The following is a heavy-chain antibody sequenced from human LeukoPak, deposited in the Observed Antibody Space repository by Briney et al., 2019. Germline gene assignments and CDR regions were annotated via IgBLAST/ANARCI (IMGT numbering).Heavy chain of an antibody. CDR2: ISGGGSS. J-gene: IGHJ4*02. V-gene: IGHV3-23*01. CDR3: AKEYPIAAAGPLFDY. CDR1: GFIFSSSA. Sequence: GGSLRLSCAASGFIFSSSAMSWVRQAPGKGLDWVAAISGGGSSYYADSVKGRFTISRDNSKNTLYLQMNSLRAEDTAVYYCAKEYPIAAAGPLFDYWGQGTLVTVSS. D-gene: IGHD6-13*01.